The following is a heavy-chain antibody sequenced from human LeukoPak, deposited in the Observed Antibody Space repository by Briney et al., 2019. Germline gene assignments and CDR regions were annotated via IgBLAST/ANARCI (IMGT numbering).Heavy chain of an antibody. CDR2: LWSDGSNT. V-gene: IGHV3-33*01. J-gene: IGHJ4*02. CDR1: GFDFSAYG. CDR3: ARDRDASTGFFYFDF. D-gene: IGHD3-22*01. Sequence: PGGSLRLSCAASGFDFSAYGMHWVRQAPGKGLQWVALLWSDGSNTYYADSVKGRFTIFRDNSKNMLYLQMNSLRAEDTAVYYCARDRDASTGFFYFDFWGQGTLVTVSS.